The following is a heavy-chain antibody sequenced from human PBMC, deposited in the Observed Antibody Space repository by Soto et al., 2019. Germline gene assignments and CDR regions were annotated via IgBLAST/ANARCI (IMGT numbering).Heavy chain of an antibody. CDR1: GASISDNNW. D-gene: IGHD3-3*01. V-gene: IGHV4-4*02. CDR3: ARHIGVPGTRGFDY. CDR2: IYHSGTA. Sequence: QVQLQESGPGLVKPSGTLSLTCAVSGASISDNNWWSWVRQPPGKGLEWIGEIYHSGTANYSPAITSRVIISLAQSKNQISLQLSSVTAADSAVYYCARHIGVPGTRGFDYWGQGTLVTVSS. J-gene: IGHJ4*02.